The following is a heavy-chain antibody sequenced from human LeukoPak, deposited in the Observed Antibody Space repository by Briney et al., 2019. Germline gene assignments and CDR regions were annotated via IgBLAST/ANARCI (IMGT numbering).Heavy chain of an antibody. CDR1: GGSISSYY. J-gene: IGHJ4*02. V-gene: IGHV4-59*01. Sequence: SETLSLTCTVSGGSISSYYWSWIRQPPGKGLEWIGYIYYSGSTNYNPPLKSRVTISVDTSKNQFSLKLSSVTAADTAVYYCARDSSSGLVNYWGQGTLVTVSS. CDR3: ARDSSSGLVNY. CDR2: IYYSGST. D-gene: IGHD1-26*01.